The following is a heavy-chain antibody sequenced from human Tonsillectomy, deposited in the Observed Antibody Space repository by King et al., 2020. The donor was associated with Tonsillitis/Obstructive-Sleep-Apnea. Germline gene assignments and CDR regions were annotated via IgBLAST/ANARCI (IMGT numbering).Heavy chain of an antibody. CDR2: IKQDGSEK. CDR3: ARGVRFLEWMYFDY. D-gene: IGHD3-3*01. V-gene: IGHV3-7*01. J-gene: IGHJ4*02. CDR1: GFTFSSYW. Sequence: QLVQSGGGLVQPGGSLRLSCAASGFTFSSYWMSWVRQAPGKGLEWVANIKQDGSEKYYVDSVKGRFTISRDNAKNSLYLQMNSLRAEDTAVYYCARGVRFLEWMYFDYWGQGTLVTVSS.